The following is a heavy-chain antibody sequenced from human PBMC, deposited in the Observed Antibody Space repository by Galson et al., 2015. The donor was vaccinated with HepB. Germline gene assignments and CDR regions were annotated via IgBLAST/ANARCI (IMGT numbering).Heavy chain of an antibody. CDR1: GYTFTDSY. D-gene: IGHD3-10*01. J-gene: IGHJ5*02. CDR3: ARDSGTMIRGGWFGP. Sequence: SVKASCKASGYTFTDSYIHWMRQAPGQGLEWLGRINPNTGDTDFAQNFQGRVTMTSDTSVNAAYMELSSLGSDDTAMYYCARDSGTMIRGGWFGPWGQGTLVTVSS. V-gene: IGHV1-2*06. CDR2: INPNTGDT.